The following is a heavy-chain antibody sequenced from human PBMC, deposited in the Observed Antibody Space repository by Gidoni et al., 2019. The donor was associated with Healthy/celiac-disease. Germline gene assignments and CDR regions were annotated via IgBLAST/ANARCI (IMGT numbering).Heavy chain of an antibody. CDR2: IDPSDSYT. D-gene: IGHD2-15*01. J-gene: IGHJ5*02. V-gene: IGHV5-10-1*03. CDR1: GYSFTSYW. CDR3: AREDIVVVVAAPVKDWFDP. Sequence: EVQLVQSGAEVKKPGESLRISCKGSGYSFTSYWISWVRQMPGKGLEWMGRIDPSDSYTNYSPSFQGHVTISADKSISTAYLQWSSLKASDTAMYYCAREDIVVVVAAPVKDWFDPWGQGTLVTVSS.